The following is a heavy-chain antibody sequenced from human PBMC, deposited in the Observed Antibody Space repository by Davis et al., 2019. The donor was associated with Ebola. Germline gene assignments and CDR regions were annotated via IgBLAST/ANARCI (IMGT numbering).Heavy chain of an antibody. CDR2: INHSGST. CDR3: ATTPRYSSHGAYFDY. Sequence: SETLSLTCAVYGGSFSGHSWNWVRQPPGKGLEWIGEINHSGSTNYNPSLKSRLILSVDTSKNQFSVKLTSVTAADTAMYYCATTPRYSSHGAYFDYWGQGTLVTVSS. J-gene: IGHJ4*02. V-gene: IGHV4-34*01. CDR1: GGSFSGHS. D-gene: IGHD4-11*01.